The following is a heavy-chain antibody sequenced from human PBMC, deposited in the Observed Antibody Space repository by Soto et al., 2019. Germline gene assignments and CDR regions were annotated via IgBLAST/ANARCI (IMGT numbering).Heavy chain of an antibody. Sequence: QVPLVQSGAVMKKPGASVKVSCKASGYTFTSHGISWVRQAPGQGLEWMGWISASNGDTNYAQKYQGRVTVTTDTSTSTGYMELRSLRSEDTAVYYCARMVRGSNIDYYHYMDVWGEGTTVTVSS. D-gene: IGHD3-10*01. CDR1: GYTFTSHG. CDR3: ARMVRGSNIDYYHYMDV. CDR2: ISASNGDT. V-gene: IGHV1-18*01. J-gene: IGHJ6*03.